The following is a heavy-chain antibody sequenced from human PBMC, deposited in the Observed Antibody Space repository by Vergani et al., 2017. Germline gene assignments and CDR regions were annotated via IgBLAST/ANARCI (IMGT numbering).Heavy chain of an antibody. CDR2: ISSSSSYI. V-gene: IGHV3-21*01. D-gene: IGHD6-19*01. CDR1: GFTFSSYS. CDR3: AKGRDPGAGTHLDY. J-gene: IGHJ4*02. Sequence: VQLVESGGGLVKPGGSLRLSCAASGFTFSSYSMNWVRQAPGKGLEWVSSISSSSSYIYYADSVKGRFTISRDNAKNSLYLQMNSLGAEDTAVYYCAKGRDPGAGTHLDYWGQGTLVTVSS.